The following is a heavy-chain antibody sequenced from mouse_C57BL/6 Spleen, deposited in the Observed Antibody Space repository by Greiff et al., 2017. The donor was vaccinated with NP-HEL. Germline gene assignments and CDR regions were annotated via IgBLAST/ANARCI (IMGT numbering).Heavy chain of an antibody. D-gene: IGHD3-3*01. V-gene: IGHV5-9*01. Sequence: EVHLVESGGGLVKPGGSLKLSCAASGFTFSSYTMSWVRQTPETRLEWVATISGGGGNTYYPDSVKGRFTISRDNAKNTLYLQMSSLRSEDTALYYCARHGGPTGRFYYAMDYWGQGTSVTVSS. CDR1: GFTFSSYT. J-gene: IGHJ4*01. CDR2: ISGGGGNT. CDR3: ARHGGPTGRFYYAMDY.